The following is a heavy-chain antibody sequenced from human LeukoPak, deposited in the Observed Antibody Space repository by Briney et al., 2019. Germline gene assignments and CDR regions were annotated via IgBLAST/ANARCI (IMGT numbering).Heavy chain of an antibody. V-gene: IGHV1-2*02. Sequence: GASVKVSCKASGYTFTGYYMHWVRQAPGQGLEWMGWINPNSGGTNYAQKFQGRVTMTRDTSISTACMELSRLRSDDTAVYYCARMSLPYYYDSSGYHDAFDIWGQGTMVTVPS. D-gene: IGHD3-22*01. CDR3: ARMSLPYYYDSSGYHDAFDI. J-gene: IGHJ3*02. CDR1: GYTFTGYY. CDR2: INPNSGGT.